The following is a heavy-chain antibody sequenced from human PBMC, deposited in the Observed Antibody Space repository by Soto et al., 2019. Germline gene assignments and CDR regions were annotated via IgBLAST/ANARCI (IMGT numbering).Heavy chain of an antibody. CDR1: GFTFSSYG. CDR3: AKEPRIRLPDWYFDL. D-gene: IGHD1-20*01. Sequence: PGGSLRLSCAASGFTFSSYGMHWVRQAPGKGLEWVAVISYDGSNKYYADSVKGRFTISRDNSKNTLYLQMNSLRAEDTAVYYCAKEPRIRLPDWYFDLWGRGTLVTVYS. J-gene: IGHJ2*01. CDR2: ISYDGSNK. V-gene: IGHV3-30*18.